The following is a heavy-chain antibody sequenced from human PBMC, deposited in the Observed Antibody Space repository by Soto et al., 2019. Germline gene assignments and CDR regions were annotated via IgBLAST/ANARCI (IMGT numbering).Heavy chain of an antibody. Sequence: ASVKVSCKASGYTFTSYGISWVRQAPGQGLEWMGWISAYNGNTNYAQKLQGRVTMTTDTSTSTAYMELRSLRSDDTAVYYCARDVPRLHGGSYKTHGYFDFWGQGTLVPVSS. D-gene: IGHD3-16*01. J-gene: IGHJ4*02. CDR1: GYTFTSYG. CDR3: ARDVPRLHGGSYKTHGYFDF. V-gene: IGHV1-18*01. CDR2: ISAYNGNT.